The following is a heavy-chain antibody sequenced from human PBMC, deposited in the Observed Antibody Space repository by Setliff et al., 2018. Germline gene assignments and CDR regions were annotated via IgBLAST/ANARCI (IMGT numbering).Heavy chain of an antibody. CDR1: GGSISSSDFY. J-gene: IGHJ4*02. V-gene: IGHV4-39*01. Sequence: KPSETLSLTCTVSGGSISSSDFYWGWIRQPPGKGLEWIGSIYYSGTTYYNPSLKSPVTISIDTSKNQFSLKLSSVTAADTAVYYCARAPRYFDSTGSYFDGWGQGTPVTVSS. D-gene: IGHD3-22*01. CDR2: IYYSGTT. CDR3: ARAPRYFDSTGSYFDG.